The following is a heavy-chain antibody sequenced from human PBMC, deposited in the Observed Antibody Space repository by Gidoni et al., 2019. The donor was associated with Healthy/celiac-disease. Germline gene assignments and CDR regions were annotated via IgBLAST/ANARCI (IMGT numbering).Heavy chain of an antibody. Sequence: EVQLLESGGGLVQPGGYLRLSCAAYGFTFRSYAMRWVRQAPGKGLGGVSAFSGRVSSTYYAASVKVRFTISRYNSKNTLFLQLTCLRAENTVVYYCAKGRPDYDIFTGYYETPYYYYGMDVWVQGTTFTVSS. J-gene: IGHJ6*02. CDR1: GFTFRSYA. V-gene: IGHV3-23*01. CDR3: AKGRPDYDIFTGYYETPYYYYGMDV. D-gene: IGHD3-9*01. CDR2: FSGRVSST.